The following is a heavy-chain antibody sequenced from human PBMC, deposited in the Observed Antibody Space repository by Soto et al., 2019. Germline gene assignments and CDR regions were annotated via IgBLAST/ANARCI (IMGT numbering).Heavy chain of an antibody. CDR1: GFTFIRYS. CDR2: ISSSSSYI. V-gene: IGHV3-21*01. D-gene: IGHD4-17*01. Sequence: GGSLRLSCAASGFTFIRYSMNWVLQAPWKGLEWVSSISSSSSYIYYADSVKGRFTISRDNAKNSLYLQMNSLRAEDTAVYYCARYRYGDDTLYYYGMDVWGQGTTVTVSS. CDR3: ARYRYGDDTLYYYGMDV. J-gene: IGHJ6*02.